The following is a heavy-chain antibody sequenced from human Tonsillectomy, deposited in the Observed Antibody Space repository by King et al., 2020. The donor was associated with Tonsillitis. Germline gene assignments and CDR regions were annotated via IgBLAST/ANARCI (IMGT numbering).Heavy chain of an antibody. CDR3: ARASTIFGPLDY. J-gene: IGHJ4*02. V-gene: IGHV4-30-2*01. CDR1: GGYISSGGYS. D-gene: IGHD3-3*01. Sequence: QLQESGSRLVKPSQTLSLTCAVSGGYISSGGYSWNWIRQPPGKGLEWIGYIFHSGNPYYNPSLKSRVTMSVDRSKNQFSLNLTSVTAADTAVYYCARASTIFGPLDYWGQGILVTGSS. CDR2: IFHSGNP.